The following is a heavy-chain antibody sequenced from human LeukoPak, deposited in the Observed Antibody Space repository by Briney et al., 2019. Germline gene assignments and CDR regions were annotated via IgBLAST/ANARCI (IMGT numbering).Heavy chain of an antibody. D-gene: IGHD1-26*01. CDR1: GGSISSYY. J-gene: IGHJ4*02. V-gene: IGHV4-59*08. CDR2: IYNSGST. CDR3: ASSLWEDY. Sequence: PSETLSLTCTVSGGSISSYYWSWIRQPPGKGLEWIGYIYNSGSTNYNPSLKSRVTISVDTSKNQFSLKLSSVTAADTAVYYCASSLWEDYWGQGTLVTVSS.